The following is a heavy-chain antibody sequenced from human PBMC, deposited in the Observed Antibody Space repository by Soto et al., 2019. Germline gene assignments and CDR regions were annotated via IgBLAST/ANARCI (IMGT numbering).Heavy chain of an antibody. CDR2: IYYSGST. Sequence: LSLTCTVSGGSISSYYWSWIRQPPGKGLEWIGYIYYSGSTNYNPSLKSRVTISVDTSKNQFSLKLSSVTAADTAVYYCARQAYGDPAIDYWGQGTLVTVSS. CDR1: GGSISSYY. D-gene: IGHD4-17*01. V-gene: IGHV4-59*08. CDR3: ARQAYGDPAIDY. J-gene: IGHJ4*02.